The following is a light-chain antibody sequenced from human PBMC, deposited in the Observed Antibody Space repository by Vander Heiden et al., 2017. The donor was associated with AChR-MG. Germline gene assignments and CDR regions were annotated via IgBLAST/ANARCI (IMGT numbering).Light chain of an antibody. CDR1: PDISDY. CDR3: QQYEDVENLT. CDR2: DAS. J-gene: IGKJ4*01. V-gene: IGKV1-33*01. Sequence: DIQMTQSPSSLSASVGDRITISCQASPDISDYLKWYQQKPGKAPKLLIYDASNLETGVPSRFSGTGSGTDFSFTISSLQPEDFATYDCQQYEDVENLTFGGGTKVEVK.